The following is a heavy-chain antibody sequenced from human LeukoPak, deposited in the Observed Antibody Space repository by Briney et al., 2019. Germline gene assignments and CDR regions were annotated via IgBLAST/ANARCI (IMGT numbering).Heavy chain of an antibody. J-gene: IGHJ3*02. Sequence: PGGSLRLSCAASGFTFSSYWMHWVRQAPGKGLVWVSRINSDGSSTSYTDSVKGRFTISRDNAKNTLYLQMNSLRAEDTAVYYCARDFAIVEAYDAFDIWGQGTMVTVSS. CDR2: INSDGSST. CDR3: ARDFAIVEAYDAFDI. V-gene: IGHV3-74*01. D-gene: IGHD2/OR15-2a*01. CDR1: GFTFSSYW.